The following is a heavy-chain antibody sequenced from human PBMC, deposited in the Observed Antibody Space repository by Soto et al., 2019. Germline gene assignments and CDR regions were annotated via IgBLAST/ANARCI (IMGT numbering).Heavy chain of an antibody. J-gene: IGHJ6*02. CDR3: ARDPDYYDSSGYA. V-gene: IGHV1-69*13. CDR1: GGTFSSYA. Sequence: SVKVSCKASGGTFSSYAISWVRQAPGQGLEWMGGIIPIFGTANYAQKFQGRVTITADESTSTAYMELSSLRSEDTAVYYCARDPDYYDSSGYAWGQGTTVTVSS. D-gene: IGHD3-22*01. CDR2: IIPIFGTA.